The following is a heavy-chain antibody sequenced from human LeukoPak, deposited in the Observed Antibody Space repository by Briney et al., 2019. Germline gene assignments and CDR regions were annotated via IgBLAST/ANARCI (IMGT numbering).Heavy chain of an antibody. D-gene: IGHD2-21*02. Sequence: GGSLRLSCAASGFTFSNYWMSWVRQAPGKGLEFVSAISSNAGSTYYADSVKARFTISRDNSKNTMYLQMSSLRTEDTAVCYCVKTAYCGGDCNIYFDYWGQGTLVTVSS. CDR3: VKTAYCGGDCNIYFDY. J-gene: IGHJ4*02. CDR1: GFTFSNYW. CDR2: ISSNAGST. V-gene: IGHV3-64D*06.